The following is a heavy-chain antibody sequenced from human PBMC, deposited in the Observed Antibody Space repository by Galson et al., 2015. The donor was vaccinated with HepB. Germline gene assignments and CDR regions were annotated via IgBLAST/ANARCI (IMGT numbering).Heavy chain of an antibody. CDR2: ISSTSSYI. J-gene: IGHJ4*02. CDR3: AREHSWGPLDY. V-gene: IGHV3-21*06. Sequence: SLRLSCAASGFTFSSYNMNWVRQAPGRGPEWVSSISSTSSYIYYADSVKGRFTISRDNAKNSLFLQMNSLRAEDTAVYYCAREHSWGPLDYWGQGTLVTVSS. CDR1: GFTFSSYN. D-gene: IGHD3-16*01.